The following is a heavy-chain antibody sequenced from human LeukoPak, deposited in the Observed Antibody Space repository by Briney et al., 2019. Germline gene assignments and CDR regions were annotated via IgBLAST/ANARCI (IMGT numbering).Heavy chain of an antibody. J-gene: IGHJ4*02. CDR3: ARLIAVAGIGITPYFDY. Sequence: ASVKVSCKASGGTFSSDAVSWVRQAPGQGLEWMGGIIPMFGTANYAQKFQGRLTITADKSTSTAYMELSSLRSEDTAVYYCARLIAVAGIGITPYFDYWGQGTLVTVSS. CDR2: IIPMFGTA. CDR1: GGTFSSDA. D-gene: IGHD6-19*01. V-gene: IGHV1-69*06.